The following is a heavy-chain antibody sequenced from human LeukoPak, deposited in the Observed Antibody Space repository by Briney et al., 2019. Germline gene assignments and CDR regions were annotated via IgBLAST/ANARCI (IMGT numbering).Heavy chain of an antibody. J-gene: IGHJ5*02. V-gene: IGHV4-59*01. D-gene: IGHD2-15*01. CDR3: ARVGARGYCSGGSCPRWFDP. CDR2: IYYSGST. CDR1: GGSISSYY. Sequence: SETLSLTCTVSGGSISSYYWSWVRQPPGKGLEWIGYIYYSGSTNYNPSLKSRVTISVDTSKNQFSLELSAVTAADTAVYYCARVGARGYCSGGSCPRWFDPWGQGTLVTVSS.